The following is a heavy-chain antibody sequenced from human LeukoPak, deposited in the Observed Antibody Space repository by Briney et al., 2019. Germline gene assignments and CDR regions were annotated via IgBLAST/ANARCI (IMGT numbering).Heavy chain of an antibody. CDR1: RFTFSTYT. Sequence: PGGSLRLSCAASRFTFSTYTMNWVRQAPGKGLEWVSSISSSSSYIYYADSVKGRFTISRDNAKNSLYLQMNTLRAEDTAVYYCARSSGSYRPMGYWGQEPWSPSPQ. CDR3: ARSSGSYRPMGY. V-gene: IGHV3-21*01. J-gene: IGHJ4*01. CDR2: ISSSSSYI. D-gene: IGHD3-22*01.